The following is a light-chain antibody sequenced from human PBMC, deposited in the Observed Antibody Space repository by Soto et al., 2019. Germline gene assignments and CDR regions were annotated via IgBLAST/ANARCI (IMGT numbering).Light chain of an antibody. CDR1: QAIHDY. V-gene: IGKV1-33*01. Sequence: DIQMTQSPTSLSATIGDRVTITCQARQAIHDYLSWFQQTPGKDPKLLIYDASKLQTGVPSRFSGSGSGTDFTLSNSRVQPEDIATYYCQHYDNLHLTFGQGTKQEI. CDR3: QHYDNLHLT. J-gene: IGKJ2*01. CDR2: DAS.